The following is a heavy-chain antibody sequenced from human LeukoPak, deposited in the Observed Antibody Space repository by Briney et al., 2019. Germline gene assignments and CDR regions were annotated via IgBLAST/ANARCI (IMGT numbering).Heavy chain of an antibody. Sequence: GRSLRLSCAASGFTFSSFDMHWVRQPTGQGLEWVSTIGTAGNTYYPGSVEGRFTLSRDKAKNSLYLQMNSLTAGDTAVYYCARGPPRGKYYYMDVWGKGTTVTVSS. CDR1: GFTFSSFD. CDR3: ARGPPRGKYYYMDV. J-gene: IGHJ6*03. CDR2: IGTAGNT. D-gene: IGHD1-1*01. V-gene: IGHV3-13*01.